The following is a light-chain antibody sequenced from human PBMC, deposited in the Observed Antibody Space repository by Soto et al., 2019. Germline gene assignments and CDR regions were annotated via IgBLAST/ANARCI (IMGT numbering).Light chain of an antibody. CDR3: CSFAGSGTQYV. CDR1: SSNIGSYNL. CDR2: EGS. Sequence: QSVLTQPASLSGSLGQSITISCIGTSSNIGSYNLFSWYQHQPGKAPKIMIFEGSKRPSGVSNRFSGSRSGNTASLTISGLQAEDEADYYCCSFAGSGTQYVFGTGTKLTVL. J-gene: IGLJ1*01. V-gene: IGLV2-23*01.